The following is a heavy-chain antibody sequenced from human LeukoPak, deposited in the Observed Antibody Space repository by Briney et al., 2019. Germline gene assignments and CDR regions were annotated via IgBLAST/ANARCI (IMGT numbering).Heavy chain of an antibody. Sequence: GASVKVSCKASGYTFTGYYMHWVRQAPGQGLEWMGRINPNSGGTNYAQKFQGRVTMTRDTSISTAYMELSRLRSNDTAVYYCARVTYTLTGDGLSPTYYFDYWGQGTLVTVSS. CDR2: INPNSGGT. D-gene: IGHD7-27*01. CDR3: ARVTYTLTGDGLSPTYYFDY. CDR1: GYTFTGYY. V-gene: IGHV1-2*06. J-gene: IGHJ4*02.